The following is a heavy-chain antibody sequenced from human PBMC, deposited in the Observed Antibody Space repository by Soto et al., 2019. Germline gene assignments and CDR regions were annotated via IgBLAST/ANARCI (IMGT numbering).Heavy chain of an antibody. CDR2: INHSGST. J-gene: IGHJ4*02. CDR1: GGSFSGYY. Sequence: SETLSLTCAVYGGSFSGYYWSWIRQPPGKGLEWIGEINHSGSTNYNPSLKSRVTISVDTSKNQFSLKLSSVTAADTAVYYCARASPYHYIWGSYRYCYFDYWGQGTLVTVSS. CDR3: ARASPYHYIWGSYRYCYFDY. D-gene: IGHD3-16*02. V-gene: IGHV4-34*01.